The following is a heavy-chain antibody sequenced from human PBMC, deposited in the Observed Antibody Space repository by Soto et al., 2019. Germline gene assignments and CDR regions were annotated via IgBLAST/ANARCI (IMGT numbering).Heavy chain of an antibody. V-gene: IGHV3-23*01. CDR1: GLTFSNYG. Sequence: EVQLLESGGGLVQPGGSLRLSCAASGLTFSNYGMTWVRQAPGKGLEWVSAISGSGDTYNVDSLKGRFSIYRDNSKSTLFLQMNSLRAEDTAVYYCATYGGDSGGFEYFKHWGQGTLVTVSS. J-gene: IGHJ1*01. CDR2: ISGSGDT. D-gene: IGHD2-21*02. CDR3: ATYGGDSGGFEYFKH.